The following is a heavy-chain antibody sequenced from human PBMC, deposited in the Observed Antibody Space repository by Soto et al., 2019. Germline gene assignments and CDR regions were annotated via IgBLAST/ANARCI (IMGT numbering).Heavy chain of an antibody. V-gene: IGHV1-69*13. CDR3: ASIPRYSLPTSDDLDS. J-gene: IGHJ4*02. CDR2: ITIIYPTT. D-gene: IGHD5-18*01. CDR1: GGTFYTHS. Sequence: SDNVSRKASGGTFYTHSFILVRQAPPPGLEWMGSITIIYPTTNYAEKFKGRLTVTADGSTNTANMELNSLTSDDTAVYSCASIPRYSLPTSDDLDSWGQGTLVTVPS.